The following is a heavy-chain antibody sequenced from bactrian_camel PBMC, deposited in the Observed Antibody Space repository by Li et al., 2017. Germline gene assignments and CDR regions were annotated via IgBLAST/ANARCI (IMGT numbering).Heavy chain of an antibody. Sequence: HVQLVESGGGSVEAGGSLRLSCVASGYKYASYAMAWFRQAPGKEREGVAHVDSDDRISYVDSVKGRFTVFKGNAAKTLYLQMNSLRPEDTAMYYCAAVAEGRTVEGGVSLWTLFESGYWGQGTQVTVS. D-gene: IGHD3*01. CDR2: VDSDDRI. CDR3: AAVAEGRTVEGGVSLWTLFESGY. V-gene: IGHV3S55*01. J-gene: IGHJ4*01. CDR1: GYKYASYA.